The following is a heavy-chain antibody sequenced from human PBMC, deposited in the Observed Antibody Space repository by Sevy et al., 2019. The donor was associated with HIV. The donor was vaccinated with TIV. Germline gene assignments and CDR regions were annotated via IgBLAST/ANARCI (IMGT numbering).Heavy chain of an antibody. J-gene: IGHJ5*02. CDR3: GGEYIHWFDP. D-gene: IGHD1-1*01. V-gene: IGHV3-30*12. CDR1: EFTFNNYS. CDR2: ISYGGSNK. Sequence: GGSLRLSCAASEFTFNNYSMSWVRQAPGKGLEWVAGISYGGSNKYYADSVKGRFTISRDKSKNTVYVQMNRLRAEDTAVYYGGGEYIHWFDPWGQGTLVTVSS.